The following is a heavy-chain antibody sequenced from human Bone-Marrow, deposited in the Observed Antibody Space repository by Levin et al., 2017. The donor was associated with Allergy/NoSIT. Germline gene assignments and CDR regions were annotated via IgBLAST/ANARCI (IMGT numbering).Heavy chain of an antibody. CDR3: ARRTWSSNWYFDL. J-gene: IGHJ2*01. Sequence: KTSETLSLTCTVSGGSIDTYYWNWIRQPPGKGLEWIGYIHYSGSTSYSPSLKSRVTISVDTSKNQFSLHLTSVTAADTAMYYCARRTWSSNWYFDLWGRGTLVTVSS. CDR1: GGSIDTYY. CDR2: IHYSGST. D-gene: IGHD4-11*01. V-gene: IGHV4-59*01.